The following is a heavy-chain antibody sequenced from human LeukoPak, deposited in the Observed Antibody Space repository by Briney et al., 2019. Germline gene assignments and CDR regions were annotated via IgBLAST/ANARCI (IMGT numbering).Heavy chain of an antibody. Sequence: GGSLRLSCAASGFSFSSYWMNWVRQAPGKGLEWVANIKQDGSEKYYVDSVKGRFTISRDNAKNSLYLQMNSLRAEDTAVYYCARDLLYDIRGDGMDVWGQGTTVTVSS. CDR2: IKQDGSEK. CDR3: ARDLLYDIRGDGMDV. D-gene: IGHD3-9*01. V-gene: IGHV3-7*03. CDR1: GFSFSSYW. J-gene: IGHJ6*02.